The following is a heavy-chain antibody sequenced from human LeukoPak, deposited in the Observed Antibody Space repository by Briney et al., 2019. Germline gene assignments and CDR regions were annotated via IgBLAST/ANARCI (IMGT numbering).Heavy chain of an antibody. CDR2: ISAYNGNT. J-gene: IGHJ4*02. Sequence: GASVKVSCKASGYTFTSYGISWVRQAPGQGLEWMGWISAYNGNTNYAQKLQGRVTMTTDTSTSTAYMELRSLRSDDTAVYYCARGTDDSSGYRSRWNYFDYWGQRTLVTVSS. CDR3: ARGTDDSSGYRSRWNYFDY. CDR1: GYTFTSYG. V-gene: IGHV1-18*01. D-gene: IGHD3-22*01.